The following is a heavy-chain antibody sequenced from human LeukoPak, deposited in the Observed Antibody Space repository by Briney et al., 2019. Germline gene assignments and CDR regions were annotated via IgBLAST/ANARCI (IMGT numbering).Heavy chain of an antibody. CDR2: IWYDGSTK. CDR3: AKDLHYDSSGPISDP. J-gene: IGHJ5*02. Sequence: PGRSLRLSCAAYGFTFSSYGMHWVRQAPGKGLEWVAVIWYDGSTKYYADSVKGRFTISRDNSKNTLYLQMNSLRAEDTAVYYCAKDLHYDSSGPISDPWGQGTLVTVSS. V-gene: IGHV3-33*06. CDR1: GFTFSSYG. D-gene: IGHD3-22*01.